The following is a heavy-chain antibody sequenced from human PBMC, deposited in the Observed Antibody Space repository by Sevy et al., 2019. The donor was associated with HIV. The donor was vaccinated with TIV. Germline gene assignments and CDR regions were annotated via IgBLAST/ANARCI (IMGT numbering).Heavy chain of an antibody. J-gene: IGHJ4*02. D-gene: IGHD6-19*01. Sequence: GESLKISCAASGFTFSSYAMHWVRQAPGKGLEWVAVIWYDGTNKEYADSVKGRFTISRDNSKNTLYLQMNSLRAEDTAVYYCAREHIAVAGIGYYFDNWGQGTLVTVSS. CDR1: GFTFSSYA. V-gene: IGHV3-33*08. CDR2: IWYDGTNK. CDR3: AREHIAVAGIGYYFDN.